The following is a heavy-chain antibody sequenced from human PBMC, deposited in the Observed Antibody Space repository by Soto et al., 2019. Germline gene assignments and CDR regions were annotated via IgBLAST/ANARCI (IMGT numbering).Heavy chain of an antibody. CDR3: SRQGFGATHGLVDV. Sequence: SETLSLTCTVSDGSITSASYYWGWIRQSPGKGLEWIGSIYYSGSTYYNPSLKSRVTISTDTSKNQFSLKLSSVTVADTALYYCSRQGFGATHGLVDVWGQGTKVTGSS. D-gene: IGHD3-10*01. CDR2: IYYSGST. CDR1: DGSITSASYY. J-gene: IGHJ6*02. V-gene: IGHV4-39*01.